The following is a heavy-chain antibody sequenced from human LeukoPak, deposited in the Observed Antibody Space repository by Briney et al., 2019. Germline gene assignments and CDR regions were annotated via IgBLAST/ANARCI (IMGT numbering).Heavy chain of an antibody. CDR2: IWYDGSNK. D-gene: IGHD6-19*01. J-gene: IGHJ4*02. CDR1: GFTFSSYG. CDR3: ARDHPDSIAVAGTGLDY. V-gene: IGHV3-33*01. Sequence: GSLRLSCAASGFTFSSYGMHWVRQAPGKGLEWVAVIWYDGSNKYYADSVKGRFTISRDNSKNTLYLQMNSLRAEDTAVYYCARDHPDSIAVAGTGLDYWGQGTLVTVSS.